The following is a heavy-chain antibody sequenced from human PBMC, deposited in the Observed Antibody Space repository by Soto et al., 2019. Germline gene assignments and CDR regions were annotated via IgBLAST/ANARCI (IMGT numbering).Heavy chain of an antibody. CDR3: ARLPRDILTGYYPYYFDY. CDR2: IDPSDSYT. V-gene: IGHV5-10-1*01. CDR1: GYSFTSYW. Sequence: GESLKISCKGSGYSFTSYWISWVRQMPGKGLEWMGRIDPSDSYTNYSPSFQGHVTISADKSISTAYLQWSSLKASDTAMYYCARLPRDILTGYYPYYFDYWGQGTLVSVSS. J-gene: IGHJ4*02. D-gene: IGHD3-9*01.